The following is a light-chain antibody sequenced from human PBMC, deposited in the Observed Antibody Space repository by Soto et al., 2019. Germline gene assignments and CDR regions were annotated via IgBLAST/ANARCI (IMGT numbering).Light chain of an antibody. CDR1: QSFRGL. J-gene: IGKJ5*01. CDR3: QQRHMWPLT. V-gene: IGKV3-11*01. CDR2: DAY. Sequence: EVVLTPAPVTLSLSPGERATLSCRASQSFRGLLAWYQQKPGQAPRLLIYDAYTSATGIPTRFSGSGSRTDFTLTISSLEHEYSAVYYCQQRHMWPLTFGQGTRLEIK.